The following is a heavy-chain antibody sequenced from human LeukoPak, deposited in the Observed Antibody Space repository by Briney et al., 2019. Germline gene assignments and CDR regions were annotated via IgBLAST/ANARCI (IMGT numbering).Heavy chain of an antibody. D-gene: IGHD5-18*01. Sequence: PGGSLRLSCAASGFTFSDYYMSWIRQAPGKGLEWVSYISSSSSYTNYADSVKGRFTISRDNAKNSLYLQMNRLRAEDTAVYYCARDQGGYSSDNWFDPWGQGTLVTVSS. CDR1: GFTFSDYY. J-gene: IGHJ5*02. CDR3: ARDQGGYSSDNWFDP. CDR2: ISSSSSYT. V-gene: IGHV3-11*05.